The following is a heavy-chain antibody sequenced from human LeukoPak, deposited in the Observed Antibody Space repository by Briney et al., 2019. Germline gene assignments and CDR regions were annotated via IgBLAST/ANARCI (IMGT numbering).Heavy chain of an antibody. CDR1: GYSFTSYW. V-gene: IGHV5-51*01. CDR3: ARRGRSGYYTYNWFDP. J-gene: IGHJ5*02. CDR2: IYPGDSDT. D-gene: IGHD3-3*01. Sequence: GESLKISCKGSGYSFTSYWIGWVRQMPGKGLEWMGIIYPGDSDTRYSPSFQGQVTISADKSISTAYLQWSSLKASDTAMYYCARRGRSGYYTYNWFDPWGQGTLVTVSS.